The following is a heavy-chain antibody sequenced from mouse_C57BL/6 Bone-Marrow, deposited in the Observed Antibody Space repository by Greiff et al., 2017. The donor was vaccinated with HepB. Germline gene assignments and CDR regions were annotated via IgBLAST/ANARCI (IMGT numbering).Heavy chain of an antibody. CDR1: GFTFSSYA. V-gene: IGHV5-9-1*02. J-gene: IGHJ1*01. CDR3: TRDEFTTVVATKWYFDV. CDR2: ISSGGDYI. Sequence: EVKVVESGEGLVKPGGSLKLSCAASGFTFSSYAMSWVRQTPEKRLEWVAYISSGGDYIYYADTVKGRFTISRDNARNTLYLQMSSLKSEDTAMYYCTRDEFTTVVATKWYFDVWGAGTPVTVSS. D-gene: IGHD1-1*01.